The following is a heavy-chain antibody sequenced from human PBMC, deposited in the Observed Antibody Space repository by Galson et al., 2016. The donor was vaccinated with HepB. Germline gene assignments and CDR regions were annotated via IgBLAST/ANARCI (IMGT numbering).Heavy chain of an antibody. V-gene: IGHV4-61*02. J-gene: IGHJ6*03. CDR1: GDSISSGTYY. CDR2: IYTSGNT. D-gene: IGHD3-3*01. Sequence: TLSLTCTVSGDSISSGTYYWSWVRQPAGKRLEWIGRIYTSGNTNFNPSLKTRVTISLDTSKNQFSLKLSSVTAADTAVYFCAGHYDFWSGYSYYYYYMDVWGKGTTVTVSS. CDR3: AGHYDFWSGYSYYYYYMDV.